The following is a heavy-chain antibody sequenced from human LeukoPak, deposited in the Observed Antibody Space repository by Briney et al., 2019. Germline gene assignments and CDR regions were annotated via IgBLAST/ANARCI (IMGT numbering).Heavy chain of an antibody. D-gene: IGHD3-3*01. Sequence: GGSLRLSCAASGFTFDDYGMSWVRQAPGKGLEWVSGINWNGGSTGYADSVKGRFTISRDNAKNSLYLQMNSLRAEDTALYYCARGGPNYDFWSGYYTNFDYWGQGTLVTVSS. CDR2: INWNGGST. V-gene: IGHV3-20*04. CDR1: GFTFDDYG. J-gene: IGHJ4*02. CDR3: ARGGPNYDFWSGYYTNFDY.